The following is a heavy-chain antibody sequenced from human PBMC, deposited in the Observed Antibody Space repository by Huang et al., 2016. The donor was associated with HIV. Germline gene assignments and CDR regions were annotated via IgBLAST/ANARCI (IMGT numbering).Heavy chain of an antibody. J-gene: IGHJ4*02. V-gene: IGHV3-30*18. CDR1: GFSFSTYG. CDR3: AKDGADEEWDIDY. Sequence: VQLVESGGGVVQPGRSLRLAGAASGFSFSTYGLHWVRQAPGKGLEWVAVISYDGSNKYYVHSVKGRFTISRDTSENKVYLQMNSLRHEDTAVYYCAKDGADEEWDIDYWGQGTLVTVSS. D-gene: IGHD1-26*01. CDR2: ISYDGSNK.